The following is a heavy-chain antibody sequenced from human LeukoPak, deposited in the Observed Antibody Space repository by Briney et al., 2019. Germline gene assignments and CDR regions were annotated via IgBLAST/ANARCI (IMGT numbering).Heavy chain of an antibody. J-gene: IGHJ6*03. CDR2: IYYSGST. D-gene: IGHD6-13*01. V-gene: IGHV4-59*01. CDR3: ARVEQPIPGGYYYYYMDV. CDR1: GGSISSYY. Sequence: PSETLSLTCTVSGGSISSYYWSWIRQPPGKGLEWIGYIYYSGSTNYNPSLKSRVTISVDTSKNQFSLKLSSVTAADTAVYYCARVEQPIPGGYYYYYMDVWRKGTTVTVSS.